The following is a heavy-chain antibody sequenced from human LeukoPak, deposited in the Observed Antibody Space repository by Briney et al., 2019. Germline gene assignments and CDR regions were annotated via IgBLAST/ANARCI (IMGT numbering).Heavy chain of an antibody. V-gene: IGHV4-59*08. CDR1: GVSMTNYY. CDR2: SHNSGET. J-gene: IGHJ3*02. CDR3: ARQPGGTAAFDI. D-gene: IGHD1-14*01. Sequence: SSETLSLTCTVSGVSMTNYYWSWIRQPSGKGLEWIAYSHNSGETKYNPSLKSRITISVDTSKNEFSLKLSSVTAADTAVYYCARQPGGTAAFDIWGQGTTVTVSA.